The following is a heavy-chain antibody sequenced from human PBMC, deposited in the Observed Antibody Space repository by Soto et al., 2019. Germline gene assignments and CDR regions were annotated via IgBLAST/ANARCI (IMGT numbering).Heavy chain of an antibody. CDR2: IYHSGST. J-gene: IGHJ5*02. V-gene: IGHV4-30-2*01. Sequence: SETLSLTCAVSGGSISSGGYSWGWIRQPPGKGLEWIGYIYHSGSTYYNPSLKSRVTISVDRSKNQFSLKLSSVTAADTAVYYCARRVLGHSSWYNWFDPWGQGTLVTVSS. CDR1: GGSISSGGYS. CDR3: ARRVLGHSSWYNWFDP. D-gene: IGHD6-13*01.